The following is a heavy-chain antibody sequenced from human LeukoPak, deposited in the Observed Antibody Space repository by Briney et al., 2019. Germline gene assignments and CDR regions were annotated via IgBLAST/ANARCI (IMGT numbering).Heavy chain of an antibody. V-gene: IGHV3-21*01. D-gene: IGHD3-3*01. J-gene: IGHJ4*02. CDR2: ISSSSSYI. Sequence: GGSLRLSCAASGFTFSSYAMSWVRQAPGKGLEWVSSISSSSSYIYYADSVKGRFTISRDNAKNSLYLQMNSLRAEDTAVYYCARVQEWLDYWGQGTLVTVSS. CDR3: ARVQEWLDY. CDR1: GFTFSSYA.